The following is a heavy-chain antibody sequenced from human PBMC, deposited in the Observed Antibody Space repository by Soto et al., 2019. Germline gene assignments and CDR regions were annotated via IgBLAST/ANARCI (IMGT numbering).Heavy chain of an antibody. CDR1: GGSISSYY. J-gene: IGHJ4*02. CDR3: AREKHRGNSGFGY. CDR2: IYYSGST. Sequence: SETLSLTCTVSGGSISSYYWSWIRQPPGKGLEWIGYIYYSGSTNYNPSLKSRVTISVDTSKNQFSLKLSSVTAADTAVYYCAREKHRGNSGFGYWGQGTLVTVSS. V-gene: IGHV4-59*01. D-gene: IGHD2-21*02.